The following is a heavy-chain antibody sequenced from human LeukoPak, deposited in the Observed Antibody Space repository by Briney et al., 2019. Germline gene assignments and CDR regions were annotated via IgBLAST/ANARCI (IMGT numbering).Heavy chain of an antibody. V-gene: IGHV4-59*12. CDR1: GGSISSYY. CDR3: AREGYWGSRYYYYYYMDV. CDR2: IDYSGST. Sequence: SETLSLTCTVSGGSISSYYWSWIRQPPGKGLEWIGYIDYSGSTNYNPSLKSRVTISVDTSKNQFSLKLSSVTAADTAVYYCAREGYWGSRYYYYYYMDVWGKGTTVTISS. J-gene: IGHJ6*03. D-gene: IGHD7-27*01.